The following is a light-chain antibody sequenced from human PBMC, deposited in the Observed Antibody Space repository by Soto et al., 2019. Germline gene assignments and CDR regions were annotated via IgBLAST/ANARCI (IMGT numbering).Light chain of an antibody. CDR2: EVS. Sequence: QSALTQPPSASGSPGQSVTISCTGTSSDVGGYNYVSWYQQHPGKDPKVMIYEVSKRPSGVPDRFSGSKSGNTASLTVSGLQAEDEADYYCSSYAGSKNLLFGGGTKLTVL. J-gene: IGLJ2*01. CDR1: SSDVGGYNY. V-gene: IGLV2-8*01. CDR3: SSYAGSKNLL.